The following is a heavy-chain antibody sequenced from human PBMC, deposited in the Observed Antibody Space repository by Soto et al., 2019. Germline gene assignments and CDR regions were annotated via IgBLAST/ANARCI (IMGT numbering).Heavy chain of an antibody. CDR3: ARGYYDSNVQSNTLDI. V-gene: IGHV4-59*01. CDR1: GASIRSSY. CDR2: VYYSGST. J-gene: IGHJ3*02. D-gene: IGHD3-22*01. Sequence: SETLSLTCTVSGASIRSSYWSWNRQSPGKGLEWIGYVYYSGSTKYNTSLKSRVTISVDTSKNQFSLKLSSLTAADTAVYYCARGYYDSNVQSNTLDIWGQGTTVTVSS.